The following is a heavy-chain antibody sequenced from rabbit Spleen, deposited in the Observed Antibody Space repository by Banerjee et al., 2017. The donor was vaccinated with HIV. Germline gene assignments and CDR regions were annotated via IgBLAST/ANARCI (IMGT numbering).Heavy chain of an antibody. CDR2: IDTNDGDT. V-gene: IGHV1S45*01. CDR1: GFSFSSNW. Sequence: QEQLEESGGGLVKPGGTLTLTCTVSGFSFSSNWICWVRQAPGKGLEWIACIDTNDGDTDYANWPKGRFTISKTSSTTVTLQMTSLTAADTATYFCARDAAGRDDFNLWGPGTLVTVS. D-gene: IGHD4-2*01. J-gene: IGHJ4*01. CDR3: ARDAAGRDDFNL.